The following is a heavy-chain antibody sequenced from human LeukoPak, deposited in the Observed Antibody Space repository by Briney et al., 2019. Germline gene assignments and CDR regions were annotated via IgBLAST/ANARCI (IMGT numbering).Heavy chain of an antibody. J-gene: IGHJ4*02. CDR1: GGSISSYY. D-gene: IGHD3-9*01. V-gene: IGHV4-4*07. CDR2: IYTSGST. Sequence: SETLSLTCTVSGGSISSYYWSWIRQPAGKGLEWIGRIYTSGSTDYNPSLKSRVTMSVDTSKNQFSLKLSSVTAADTAVYYCARARSSGLRYFDWLLTYYFDYWGQGTLVTVSS. CDR3: ARARSSGLRYFDWLLTYYFDY.